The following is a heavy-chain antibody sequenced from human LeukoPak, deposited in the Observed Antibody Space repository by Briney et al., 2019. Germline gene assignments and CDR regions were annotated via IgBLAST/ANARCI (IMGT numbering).Heavy chain of an antibody. CDR2: INPIGGTT. CDR3: ARLTSPTVPIDY. J-gene: IGHJ4*02. CDR1: GYTFTSYY. Sequence: ASVKVSCKASGYTFTSYYIHWVRQAPGQGLEWMGIINPIGGTTDYAQKFQGRVTMTRDTSTSTVYMELSSLGSEDTAVYYCARLTSPTVPIDYWGQGTLVTVSS. V-gene: IGHV1-46*01. D-gene: IGHD4-17*01.